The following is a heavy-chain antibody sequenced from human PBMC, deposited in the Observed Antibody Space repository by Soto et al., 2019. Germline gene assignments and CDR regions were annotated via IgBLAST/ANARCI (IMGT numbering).Heavy chain of an antibody. CDR3: ARGAYHDLRTDLTVRRGPTFDY. CDR1: GGSISSYY. V-gene: IGHV4-59*08. D-gene: IGHD1-1*01. Sequence: PSETLSLTCTVSGGSISSYYWSWIRQPPGKGLEWIGYIYYSGSTNYNPSLKSRVTISVDTSKNQFSLKLSSVTAADTAVYYCARGAYHDLRTDLTVRRGPTFDYWGQGTLATVSS. CDR2: IYYSGST. J-gene: IGHJ4*02.